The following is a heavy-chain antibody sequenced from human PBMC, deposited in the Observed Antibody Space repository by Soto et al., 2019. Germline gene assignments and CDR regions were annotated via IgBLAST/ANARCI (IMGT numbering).Heavy chain of an antibody. Sequence: SXKVSFKASGYTXSGYYIHLVRQAPGQGLEWVGWINHDNGDTNYAQKFQGRVSMTRDTSTSTAYMGLSSMRFDDKAVYYCARHSGYDYVFDYWGQGTLVTVSS. V-gene: IGHV1-2*02. CDR3: ARHSGYDYVFDY. CDR1: GYTXSGYY. D-gene: IGHD5-12*01. J-gene: IGHJ4*02. CDR2: INHDNGDT.